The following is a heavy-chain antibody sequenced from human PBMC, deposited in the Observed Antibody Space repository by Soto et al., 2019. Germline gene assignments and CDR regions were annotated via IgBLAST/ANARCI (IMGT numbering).Heavy chain of an antibody. D-gene: IGHD3-10*02. CDR2: IYPTGSA. CDR1: GGSIGSGGYS. V-gene: IGHV4-30-2*01. Sequence: TLSLTCTVSGGSIGSGGYSWSWVRQPPGKGLEWIGCIYPTGSAYYNPSLRGRVTLLVDWPDNQCSLRLTSVTAADTAVYYCAREGSFCSGTPWKSDPWGQGTLVTVCS. J-gene: IGHJ5*02. CDR3: AREGSFCSGTPWKSDP.